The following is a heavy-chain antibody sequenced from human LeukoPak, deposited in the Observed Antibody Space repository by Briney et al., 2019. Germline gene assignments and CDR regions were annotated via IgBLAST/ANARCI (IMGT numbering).Heavy chain of an antibody. D-gene: IGHD1-26*01. J-gene: IGHJ6*03. Sequence: GGSLRLSCAASGFTFSNYNMNWVRQTPGKGLEWVSSITRGSIYTFYADSVKGRFTISRDNAKNSLSLQMNSLRAEDTAVYYCDRAPYNGSYGHDYYYYMDARGKGTTVTISS. CDR2: ITRGSIYT. CDR1: GFTFSNYN. V-gene: IGHV3-21*01. CDR3: DRAPYNGSYGHDYYYYMDA.